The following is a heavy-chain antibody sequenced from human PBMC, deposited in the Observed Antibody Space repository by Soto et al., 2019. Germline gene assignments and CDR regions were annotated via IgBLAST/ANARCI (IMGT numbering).Heavy chain of an antibody. D-gene: IGHD1-26*01. CDR1: GFIFSSYW. Sequence: EVQLVESGGGLVQPGGSLRLSCAASGFIFSSYWMHWVRQAPGKGLVWLSRINSDGTTITYADSAKGRFTISRDNAKTTLYLQMNSLRAEDTAVYYCARDLAGYSGSREVPWGQGTLVTVSS. J-gene: IGHJ5*02. CDR3: ARDLAGYSGSREVP. CDR2: INSDGTTI. V-gene: IGHV3-74*03.